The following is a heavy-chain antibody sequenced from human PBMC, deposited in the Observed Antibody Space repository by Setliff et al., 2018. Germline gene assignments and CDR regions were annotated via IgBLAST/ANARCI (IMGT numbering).Heavy chain of an antibody. CDR2: IYSSGST. J-gene: IGHJ4*02. CDR3: ARSFSRREKFLLDY. Sequence: SETLSLTCTVSGGSISSGDYYWSWIRQPPGKGLEWIGYIYSSGSTYNNPSLKSRVTISMDTSKNQFSLKVSSVTAADTAVYYCARSFSRREKFLLDYWGQGALVTVSS. V-gene: IGHV4-30-4*08. CDR1: GGSISSGDYY.